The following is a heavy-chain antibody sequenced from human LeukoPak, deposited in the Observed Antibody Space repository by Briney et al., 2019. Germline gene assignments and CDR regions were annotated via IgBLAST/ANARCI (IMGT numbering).Heavy chain of an antibody. V-gene: IGHV3-48*03. CDR1: GFTFSSYE. D-gene: IGHD5-12*01. J-gene: IGHJ4*02. CDR3: APGYSGHDYKMDVDY. CDR2: ISSSGSTI. Sequence: GGSLRLSCAASGFTFSSYEMSWVRQAPGKGLEWVSYISSSGSTIYYADSVKGRFTISRDNAKNSLYLQMNSLRAEDTAVYYCAPGYSGHDYKMDVDYWGQGTLVTVSS.